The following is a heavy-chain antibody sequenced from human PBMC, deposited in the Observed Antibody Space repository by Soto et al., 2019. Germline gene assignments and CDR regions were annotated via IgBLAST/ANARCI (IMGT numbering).Heavy chain of an antibody. V-gene: IGHV3-74*01. D-gene: IGHD5-12*01. CDR1: GFTFSTFW. Sequence: EVQLVESGGTLLQPGGSLRLSCAASGFTFSTFWMHWVRQAPGKGLEWVSRINSDGSKTTYADAVKGRFTISRDNAKNTVYLQMNSLRAEDTAVYYYATVATHSYNWLDPWGQGTLVTVSS. CDR3: ATVATHSYNWLDP. CDR2: INSDGSKT. J-gene: IGHJ5*02.